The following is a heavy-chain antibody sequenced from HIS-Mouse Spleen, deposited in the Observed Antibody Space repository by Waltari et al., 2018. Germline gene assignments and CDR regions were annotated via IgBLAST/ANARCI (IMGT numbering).Heavy chain of an antibody. Sequence: GASVKVSCKVSGYTLTELSMHWVRQAPGKGLEWMGGFDPEDGETIYAQKFQGRVTMTEDTSTDTAYMELSSLRSEDTAVYYCATARPPYSGSYYAFDIWGQGTMVTVSS. CDR1: GYTLTELS. CDR2: FDPEDGET. V-gene: IGHV1-24*01. J-gene: IGHJ3*02. D-gene: IGHD1-26*01. CDR3: ATARPPYSGSYYAFDI.